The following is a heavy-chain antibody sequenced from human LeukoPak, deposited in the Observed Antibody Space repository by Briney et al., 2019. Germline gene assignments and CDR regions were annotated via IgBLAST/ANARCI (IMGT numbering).Heavy chain of an antibody. Sequence: SETLSPTFTVSGYSISSGYYWGWIRQPPGKGLEWIGSIYHSGSTYYNPSLKSRVTISVDTSKNQFSLKLTSVTAADTAVYYCARDQWLVRNYMDVWGKGTTVTVSS. V-gene: IGHV4-38-2*02. CDR2: IYHSGST. CDR3: ARDQWLVRNYMDV. J-gene: IGHJ6*03. CDR1: GYSISSGYY. D-gene: IGHD6-19*01.